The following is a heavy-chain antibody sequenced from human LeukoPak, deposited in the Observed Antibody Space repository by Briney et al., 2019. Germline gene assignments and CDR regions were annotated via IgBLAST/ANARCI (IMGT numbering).Heavy chain of an antibody. J-gene: IGHJ4*02. CDR3: AKDIERSGYYRYFDY. V-gene: IGHV3-43*02. CDR2: VSGEGDST. D-gene: IGHD3-22*01. CDR1: GFTFDDYA. Sequence: GGSLRLSCAASGFTFDDYAMHWVRQAPGKGLEWVSLVSGEGDSTNYADAMKSRFIISRENSKNSLYLQMNSLRTEDTALYYCAKDIERSGYYRYFDYWGQGTLVTVSS.